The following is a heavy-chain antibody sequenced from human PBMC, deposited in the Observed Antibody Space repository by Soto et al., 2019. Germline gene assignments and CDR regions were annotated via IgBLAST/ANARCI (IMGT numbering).Heavy chain of an antibody. CDR1: GYTFTSYG. CDR2: ISAYNGNT. Sequence: GASVKVSCKASGYTFTSYGISWVRQAPGQGLEWMGWISAYNGNTNYAQKLQGRVTMTTDTSTSTAYMELRSLRSDDTAVYYCVRPHPTGSGSYCSWFDPWGQGTLVTVSS. D-gene: IGHD1-26*01. V-gene: IGHV1-18*01. CDR3: VRPHPTGSGSYCSWFDP. J-gene: IGHJ5*02.